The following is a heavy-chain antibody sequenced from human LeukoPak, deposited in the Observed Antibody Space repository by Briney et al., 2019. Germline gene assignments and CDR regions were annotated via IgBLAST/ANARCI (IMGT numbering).Heavy chain of an antibody. J-gene: IGHJ6*02. CDR3: ARDGAADYYGVDV. Sequence: SQTLSLTCTVSGGSISSGGYYWSWLRQHPGKGLEWFGYIYYSESTYYNPSLNRRVPISVDTPKNQFSLKLSSVTAADTAVYYCARDGAADYYGVDVWGQGTTVTVSS. D-gene: IGHD2-15*01. CDR2: IYYSEST. V-gene: IGHV4-31*03. CDR1: GGSISSGGYY.